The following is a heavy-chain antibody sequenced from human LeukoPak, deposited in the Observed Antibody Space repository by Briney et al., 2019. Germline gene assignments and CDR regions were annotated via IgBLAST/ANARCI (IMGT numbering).Heavy chain of an antibody. D-gene: IGHD3-9*01. Sequence: SETLSLTCTVSGGSISSSSYYWGWIRQPPGKGLEWIGSIYYSGSTYYNPSLKSRVTISVDTSKNQFSLKLSSVTAADTAVYYCARGYFDWSLSSTDGDAFDIWGQGTMVTVSS. CDR2: IYYSGST. J-gene: IGHJ3*02. CDR3: ARGYFDWSLSSTDGDAFDI. CDR1: GGSISSSSYY. V-gene: IGHV4-39*07.